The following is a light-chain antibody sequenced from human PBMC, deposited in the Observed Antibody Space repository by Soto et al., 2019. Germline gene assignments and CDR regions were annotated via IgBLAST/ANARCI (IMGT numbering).Light chain of an antibody. V-gene: IGKV1-39*01. CDR1: QAIDDY. CDR2: AAS. J-gene: IGKJ1*01. CDR3: QQSYATPQT. Sequence: DIQMTQSPSSLSASLGDRVTISCRASQAIDDYLHWYQQRPGKAPYLLIYAASTLQSGVPSRFSGSGYGTEFTLTISSLQPEDFATYNCQQSYATPQTFGPGTKLEIK.